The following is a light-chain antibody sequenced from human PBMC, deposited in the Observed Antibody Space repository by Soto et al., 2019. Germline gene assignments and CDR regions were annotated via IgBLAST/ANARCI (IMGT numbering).Light chain of an antibody. CDR1: QSVNSN. V-gene: IGKV3-15*01. Sequence: EIVMTQSPVTLSVSQGDRATLSCRASQSVNSNLAWYQQKPVQTPKLLIYVASTRATGITARFSGSGSGTEFTLTISSLQSEEFAVYYCQHYNVWPLTFGGGTKVEFK. CDR3: QHYNVWPLT. CDR2: VAS. J-gene: IGKJ4*01.